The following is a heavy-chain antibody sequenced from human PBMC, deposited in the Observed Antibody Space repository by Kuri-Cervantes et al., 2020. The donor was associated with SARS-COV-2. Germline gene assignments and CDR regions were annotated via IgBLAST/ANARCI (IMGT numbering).Heavy chain of an antibody. J-gene: IGHJ4*02. CDR2: IIPIMGTE. CDR1: GGTFSSND. V-gene: IGHV1-69*04. D-gene: IGHD6-13*01. CDR3: AAADSTYWYSPEYFDY. Sequence: SVKVSCKASGGTFSSNDISWARQAPGQGLEWMGRIIPIMGTEKFAQKFQGRVTITVDKSTTTAYMELSSLRSEDAAMYYCAAADSTYWYSPEYFDYWGQGTLVTVSS.